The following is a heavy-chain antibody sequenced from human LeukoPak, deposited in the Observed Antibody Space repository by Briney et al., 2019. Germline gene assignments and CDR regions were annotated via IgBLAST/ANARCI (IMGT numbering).Heavy chain of an antibody. CDR1: GFTVGTNS. Sequence: PGGSLRLSCAASGFTVGTNSMSWVRQSPGKGLEWVSVISGSGGSTYSADSVKGRFTISRDNSKNTLYLQMNSLRAEDTAVYFCAKSQDGGRLFHFDYWGQGTLVTVSS. CDR3: AKSQDGGRLFHFDY. D-gene: IGHD1-26*01. V-gene: IGHV3-23*01. J-gene: IGHJ4*02. CDR2: ISGSGGST.